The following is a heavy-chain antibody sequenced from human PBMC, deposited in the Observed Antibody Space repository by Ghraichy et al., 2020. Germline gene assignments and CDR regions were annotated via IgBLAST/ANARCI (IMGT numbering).Heavy chain of an antibody. CDR3: ARGGRGSGWYGAFDI. CDR1: GGSFSGYY. V-gene: IGHV4-34*01. J-gene: IGHJ3*02. Sequence: ETLSLTCAVYGGSFSGYYWSWIRQPPGKGLEWIGEINHSGSTNYNPSLKSRVTISVDTSKNQFSLKLSSVTAADTAVYYCARGGRGSGWYGAFDIWGQGTMVTVSS. CDR2: INHSGST. D-gene: IGHD6-19*01.